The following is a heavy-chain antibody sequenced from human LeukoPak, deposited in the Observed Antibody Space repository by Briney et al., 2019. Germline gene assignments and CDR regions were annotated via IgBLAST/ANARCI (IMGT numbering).Heavy chain of an antibody. CDR2: VNGDGSHT. V-gene: IGHV3-74*01. D-gene: IGHD3-10*02. Sequence: PGGSLRLSCAASGFTFSNYWMQWFRQDPAKGLVLVSRVNGDGSHTDYAASVKGRFTISRDNAKNTLFLQMNSLRVEDTAVYYCARLWAGNSGIDYWGQGALVTVSS. CDR3: ARLWAGNSGIDY. J-gene: IGHJ4*02. CDR1: GFTFSNYW.